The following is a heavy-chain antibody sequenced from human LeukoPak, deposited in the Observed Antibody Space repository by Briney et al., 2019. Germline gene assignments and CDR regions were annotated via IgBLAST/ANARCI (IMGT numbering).Heavy chain of an antibody. Sequence: PGGSLRLSCAASGFTVSSNYMSWVRQASGKGLEWVSVIYSGGSTYYADSVKGRFTISRDNSKNTLYLQMNSLRAEDTAVYYCAKDREQWLVRFYFDYWGQGTLVTVSS. J-gene: IGHJ4*02. CDR3: AKDREQWLVRFYFDY. V-gene: IGHV3-53*01. D-gene: IGHD6-19*01. CDR2: IYSGGST. CDR1: GFTVSSNY.